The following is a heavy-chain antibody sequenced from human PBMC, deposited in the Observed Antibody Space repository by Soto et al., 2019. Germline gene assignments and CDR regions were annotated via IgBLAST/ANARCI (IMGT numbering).Heavy chain of an antibody. V-gene: IGHV3-15*01. CDR2: IKRKSDDGTK. D-gene: IGHD6-19*01. Sequence: EVQLVESGGGLVEPGGSLRLSCAASGFTFTDVWMTWVRQAPGKGLEWVARIKRKSDDGTKDYAVAVKGRFIISRDDSKNTLYLQINSLKTEDTAVYYCATEGQMSSVSDWADYFEYWGQGTLVTVSS. J-gene: IGHJ4*02. CDR3: ATEGQMSSVSDWADYFEY. CDR1: GFTFTDVW.